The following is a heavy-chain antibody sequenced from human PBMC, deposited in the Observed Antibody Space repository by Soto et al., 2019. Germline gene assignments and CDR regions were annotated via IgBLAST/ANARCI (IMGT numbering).Heavy chain of an antibody. CDR1: GFTFSRYG. V-gene: IGHV3-33*01. CDR3: ARDDDYGDHGFDY. CDR2: ILDDGSDQ. D-gene: IGHD4-17*01. Sequence: QVQLVESGGGVVQPGRSLRLSCAASGFTFSRYGMHWVRQAPGKGLECVAVILDDGSDQNYVDSVKGRFTISRDNSKNSLYLQMNSLRAEDTAVYYCARDDDYGDHGFDYWGQGTLVTVSS. J-gene: IGHJ4*02.